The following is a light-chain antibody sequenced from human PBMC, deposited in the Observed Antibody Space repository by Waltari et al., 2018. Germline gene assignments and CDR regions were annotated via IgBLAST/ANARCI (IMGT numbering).Light chain of an antibody. V-gene: IGKV1-39*01. CDR2: TAS. Sequence: QMTQSPSSLSASLGDRVTITCRASQTIYQYLNWYQQKQGQVPNLLMYTASNLQSGVPPRFSGSGFGTDFTLTISSLQPEDVATYYCQQTSMTPLTFGEGTKVEI. CDR3: QQTSMTPLT. CDR1: QTIYQY. J-gene: IGKJ4*01.